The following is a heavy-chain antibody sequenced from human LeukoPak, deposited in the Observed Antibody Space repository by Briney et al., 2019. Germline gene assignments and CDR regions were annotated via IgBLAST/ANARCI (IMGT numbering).Heavy chain of an antibody. D-gene: IGHD4-17*01. J-gene: IGHJ2*01. CDR2: IYSGGST. V-gene: IGHV3-53*01. Sequence: PGGSLRLSCAASGFTVSTNYMSWVRQAPGKGLEWVSVIYSGGSTYYADSVKGRFTISRDNSKNTLYLQMNSRRAEDTAVYYCARATYGDYGWYFDLWGRGTLVTVSS. CDR1: GFTVSTNY. CDR3: ARATYGDYGWYFDL.